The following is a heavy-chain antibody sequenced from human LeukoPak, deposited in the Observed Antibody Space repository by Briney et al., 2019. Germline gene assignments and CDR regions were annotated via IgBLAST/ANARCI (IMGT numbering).Heavy chain of an antibody. CDR2: INPSGGST. V-gene: IGHV1-46*01. CDR3: ARREGTLCDGGDCYSIDY. D-gene: IGHD2-21*02. CDR1: GYTFTSYY. J-gene: IGHJ4*02. Sequence: RASVKVSCKASGYTFTSYYMHWVRQAPGQGLEWMGIINPSGGSTSYAQKFQGRVTMTRDTSTSTVYMELSSLRSEDTAVYYCARREGTLCDGGDCYSIDYWGQGTPVTVSS.